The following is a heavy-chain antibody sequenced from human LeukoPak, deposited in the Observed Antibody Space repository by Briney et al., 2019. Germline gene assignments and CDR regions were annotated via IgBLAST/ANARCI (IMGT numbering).Heavy chain of an antibody. J-gene: IGHJ4*02. Sequence: GASVKVSCKASGYSFTSNAMQWVRQAPGQGLEWMGWINTNTGNPAYAQGFAGRFVFSLDTSVSPSYLEISSLKAEDSAVYYCARELWRFRNSRSFAYWGQGTLVTVSS. D-gene: IGHD3-3*01. CDR1: GYSFTSNA. CDR3: ARELWRFRNSRSFAY. V-gene: IGHV7-4-1*02. CDR2: INTNTGNP.